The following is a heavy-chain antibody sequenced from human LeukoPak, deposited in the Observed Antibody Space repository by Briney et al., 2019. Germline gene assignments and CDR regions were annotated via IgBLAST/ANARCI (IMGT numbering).Heavy chain of an antibody. V-gene: IGHV1-69*04. CDR2: IIPILGIA. D-gene: IGHD2-15*01. CDR3: ARGYCSGGSCPSFDY. Sequence: ASVKVSCKASGYTFTSYAFSWVRQAPGQGLEWMGRIIPILGIANYAQKFQGRVTITADKSTSTAYMELSSLRSEDTAVYYCARGYCSGGSCPSFDYWGQGTLVTVSS. CDR1: GYTFTSYA. J-gene: IGHJ4*02.